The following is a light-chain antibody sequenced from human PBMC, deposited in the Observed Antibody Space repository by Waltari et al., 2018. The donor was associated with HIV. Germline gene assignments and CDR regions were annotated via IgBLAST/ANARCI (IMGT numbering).Light chain of an antibody. CDR1: SSHVGGYKY. Sequence: QSALTQPASVSGSPGQSITIPCTGTSSHVGGYKYVSCYQQHPGKAPKLMIYDVSNRPLGVSTRFSGSKSGNTASLTISGLRAEDEADYFCSSYTSSRTPYYVLGTGTEVTVL. CDR3: SSYTSSRTPYYV. V-gene: IGLV2-14*01. CDR2: DVS. J-gene: IGLJ1*01.